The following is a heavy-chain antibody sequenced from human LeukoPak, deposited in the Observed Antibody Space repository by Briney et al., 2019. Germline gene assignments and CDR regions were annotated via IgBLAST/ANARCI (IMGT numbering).Heavy chain of an antibody. Sequence: ASVKVSCKASGYTFTSYGISWVRQAPGQGLEWMGWISAYNGNTNYSQKLQGRVTMTTDTSTSTAYMELRSLRSEDTAVYYCARDPPIRCFDWLPHYYYYGMDVWGKGTTVTVSS. CDR2: ISAYNGNT. V-gene: IGHV1-18*04. D-gene: IGHD3-9*01. CDR3: ARDPPIRCFDWLPHYYYYGMDV. J-gene: IGHJ6*04. CDR1: GYTFTSYG.